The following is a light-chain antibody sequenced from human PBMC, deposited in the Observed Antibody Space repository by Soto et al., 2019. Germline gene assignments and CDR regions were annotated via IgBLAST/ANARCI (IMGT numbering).Light chain of an antibody. J-gene: IGKJ5*01. V-gene: IGKV3-15*01. CDR1: QTIYSN. Sequence: IGMTQSPATLSVSPGERATLSCRASQTIYSNVAWYQQRPGQPPRLLIYRASSRATGIPARFSGSGSGTEFTLTINSLQSEDFAVYYCKQRSNWITLGQGTRMEI. CDR3: KQRSNWIT. CDR2: RAS.